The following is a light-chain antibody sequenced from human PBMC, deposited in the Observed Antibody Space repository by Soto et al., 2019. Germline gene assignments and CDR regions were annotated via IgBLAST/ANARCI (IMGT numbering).Light chain of an antibody. J-gene: IGLJ1*01. V-gene: IGLV1-44*01. CDR2: SNN. CDR1: RSNIGSNT. CDR3: AAWDDSLNGYV. Sequence: QSVLTQPPSASGTPGQRVTISCSGSRSNIGSNTVNWYQQLPGTAPKLLIDSNNQRPSGVPDRFSGSKSGTSASLAISGLQSEDEADYYCAAWDDSLNGYVFGTGTKLTVL.